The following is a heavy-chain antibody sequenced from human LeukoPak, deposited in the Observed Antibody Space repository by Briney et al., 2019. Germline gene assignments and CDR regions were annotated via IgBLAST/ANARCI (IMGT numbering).Heavy chain of an antibody. CDR3: ARVTGDYLFDY. J-gene: IGHJ4*02. V-gene: IGHV4-61*02. Sequence: PSETLSLTCTVSGGSISSGSYYWSWIRQPAGKGLEWIGRIYTSGSTNYNPSLKSRVTISVDTSKNQFSLKLSSVTAADTAVYYCARVTGDYLFDYWGQGTLVTVSS. CDR2: IYTSGST. CDR1: GGSISSGSYY. D-gene: IGHD4-17*01.